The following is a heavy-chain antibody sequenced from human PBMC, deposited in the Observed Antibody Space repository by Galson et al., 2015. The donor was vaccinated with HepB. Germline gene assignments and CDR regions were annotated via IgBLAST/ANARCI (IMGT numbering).Heavy chain of an antibody. CDR2: ITSSGGHS. CDR3: AKDGIMVANNPYHFHY. CDR1: GFSFTRYA. V-gene: IGHV3-23*01. J-gene: IGHJ4*02. Sequence: SLRLSCAASGFSFTRYAMTWVRQAPGKGLEWGSSITSSGGHSYYNASVKGRFTVSRDNSKNTLLLQLNSLRAEDTAMYFCAKDGIMVANNPYHFHYWGQGTLVTVSS. D-gene: IGHD2-15*01.